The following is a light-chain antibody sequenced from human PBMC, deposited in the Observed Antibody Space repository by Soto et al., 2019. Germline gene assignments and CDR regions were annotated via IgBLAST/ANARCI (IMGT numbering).Light chain of an antibody. J-gene: IGLJ3*02. CDR3: VLYMGSGIWV. V-gene: IGLV8-61*01. Sequence: QAVVTQEPSFSVSPGGTVTLTCGLSSDSVSASYYPSWHQQTPGQAPRTLIYNTTTRASGVPDRFSGSILGNKAALTITGAQADDACDYYCVLYMGSGIWVFGGGTKVTVL. CDR2: NTT. CDR1: SDSVSASYY.